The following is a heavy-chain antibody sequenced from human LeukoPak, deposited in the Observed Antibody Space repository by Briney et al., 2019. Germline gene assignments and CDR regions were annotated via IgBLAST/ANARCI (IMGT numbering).Heavy chain of an antibody. Sequence: SQTLSLTCTVSGGSISSGDYYWSWIRQPPGKGLEWIGYIYYSGSTYYNPSLKSRVTISVDTSKNQFSLKLSSVTAAATAVYYCARVAAASGEFDYWGQGTLVTVSS. V-gene: IGHV4-30-4*08. J-gene: IGHJ4*02. CDR1: GGSISSGDYY. D-gene: IGHD6-13*01. CDR3: ARVAAASGEFDY. CDR2: IYYSGST.